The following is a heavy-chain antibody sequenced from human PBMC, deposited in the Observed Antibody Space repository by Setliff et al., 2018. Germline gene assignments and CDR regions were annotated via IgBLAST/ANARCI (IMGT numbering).Heavy chain of an antibody. Sequence: PGESLKISCQGSGYTFSNYWIGWVRQMPGKGLEWMGVIYPGDSDTRYSPSFKGQVTISADKSINTAYLHLSSLKASDTAMYYCARALASAGTVYFDYWGQGTLVTVSS. D-gene: IGHD6-13*01. CDR3: ARALASAGTVYFDY. CDR2: IYPGDSDT. CDR1: GYTFSNYW. J-gene: IGHJ4*02. V-gene: IGHV5-51*01.